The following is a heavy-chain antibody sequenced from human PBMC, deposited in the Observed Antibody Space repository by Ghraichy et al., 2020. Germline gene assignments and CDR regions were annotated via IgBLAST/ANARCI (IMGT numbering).Heavy chain of an antibody. V-gene: IGHV4-4*07. Sequence: SETLSLTCTVSGGSISSYYWSWIRQRAGKGLEWIGPIYTSGSTNSNPSLKSRVTMSVDTSKYQFSLKLSSVTAADPAVYYCARAVAPFSGSPLDYWGQGTLVTVSS. J-gene: IGHJ4*02. CDR3: ARAVAPFSGSPLDY. CDR1: GGSISSYY. CDR2: IYTSGST. D-gene: IGHD1-26*01.